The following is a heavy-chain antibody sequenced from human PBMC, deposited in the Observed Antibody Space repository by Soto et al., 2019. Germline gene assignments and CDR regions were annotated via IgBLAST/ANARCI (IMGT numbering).Heavy chain of an antibody. J-gene: IGHJ3*02. CDR2: ISSSGSTI. CDR1: GFTFSSYE. V-gene: IGHV3-48*03. D-gene: IGHD1-7*01. Sequence: GGSLRLSCAASGFTFSSYEMNWVRQAPGKGLEWVSYISSSGSTIYYADSVKGRFTISRDNAKNSLYLQMNSLRAEDTAVYYCARGKSGITVTHDVFDIWGQGTMVTVSS. CDR3: ARGKSGITVTHDVFDI.